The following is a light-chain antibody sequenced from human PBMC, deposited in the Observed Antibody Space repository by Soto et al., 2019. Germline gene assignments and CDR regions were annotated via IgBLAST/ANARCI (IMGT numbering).Light chain of an antibody. J-gene: IGLJ2*01. CDR1: SSNIGAGYD. Sequence: QPVLTQPPSVSGAPGQRVTISCTGSSSNIGAGYDVHWYQQLPGTAPKLLIYGNTNRPSGVPDRFSGSTSGTSASLAITGLQPEDEADYYCQSDDSSLSGSVVFGGGTKVTVL. CDR2: GNT. V-gene: IGLV1-40*01. CDR3: QSDDSSLSGSVV.